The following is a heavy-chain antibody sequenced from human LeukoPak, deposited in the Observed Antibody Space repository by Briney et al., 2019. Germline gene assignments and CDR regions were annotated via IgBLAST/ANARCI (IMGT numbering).Heavy chain of an antibody. CDR2: ISAYNGNT. CDR1: GYTFTSYG. D-gene: IGHD1-26*01. Sequence: ASVKVSCKASGYTFTSYGISWVRQAPGQGLEWMGWISAYNGNTNYAQKLQGRVTMTTDTSTSTAYMELRSLRSNDTAVYYSAKTGGSYYYYYYGMDVWGQGTTVTVSS. V-gene: IGHV1-18*01. CDR3: AKTGGSYYYYYYGMDV. J-gene: IGHJ6*02.